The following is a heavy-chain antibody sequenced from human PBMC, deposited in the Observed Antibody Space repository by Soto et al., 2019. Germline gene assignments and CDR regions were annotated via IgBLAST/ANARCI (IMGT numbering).Heavy chain of an antibody. CDR1: GFTLSSNY. D-gene: IGHD3-16*01. CDR2: IYSGDST. CDR3: AGGRLSAPHLDY. V-gene: IGHV3-53*01. J-gene: IGHJ4*01. Sequence: PGGSLRLSCAASGFTLSSNYMSWVRQAPGKGLEWVAVIYSGDSTYYADSVKGRFTISRDISKNALYLQMNSLRAEDTAIYYCAGGRLSAPHLDYWGHGTLVTVSS.